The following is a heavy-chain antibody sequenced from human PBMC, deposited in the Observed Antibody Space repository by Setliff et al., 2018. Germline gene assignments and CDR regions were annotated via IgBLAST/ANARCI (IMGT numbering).Heavy chain of an antibody. CDR3: AEDPSVYGADSGSI. Sequence: GGSLRLSCAASGFRFNIYAMSWVRQAPGKGLEWVSIIYTGGSDNTKYADSVKGRFTISRDDSKETVYLQMNRLRAEDTAIYYCAEDPSVYGADSGSIWGQGTMVTVSS. D-gene: IGHD2-21*02. CDR2: IYTGGSDNT. J-gene: IGHJ3*02. CDR1: GFRFNIYA. V-gene: IGHV3-23*03.